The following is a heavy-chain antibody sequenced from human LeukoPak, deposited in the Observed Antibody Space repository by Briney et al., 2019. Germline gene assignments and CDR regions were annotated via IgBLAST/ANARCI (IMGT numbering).Heavy chain of an antibody. V-gene: IGHV3-30-3*01. CDR1: GFTLSSYT. D-gene: IGHD3-10*01. CDR2: ISYDGNTK. Sequence: GGSPRVSCAASGFTLSSYTMSGVRQAPRGRLEGVAGISYDGNTKTYADYVKGRLTISRDNSKNTLYLQMNGLRAEDTAVYYCARDSLYYFGGCSVSPEYYFDYWGQRTLVTVSS. CDR3: ARDSLYYFGGCSVSPEYYFDY. J-gene: IGHJ4*02.